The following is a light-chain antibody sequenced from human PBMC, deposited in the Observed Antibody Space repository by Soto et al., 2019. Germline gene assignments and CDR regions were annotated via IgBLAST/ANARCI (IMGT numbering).Light chain of an antibody. CDR3: QQSYNIPIT. CDR1: QSISTY. CDR2: AAS. V-gene: IGKV1-39*01. J-gene: IGKJ5*01. Sequence: DIQRTQCPPSVSASVGDRVTITCRASQSISTYLNWYQQKPGKAPKLLIYAASTLQSGVPSRFSGSGSGSDFTLIIRSLQPEDFATFYCQQSYNIPITSGPGTRLDIK.